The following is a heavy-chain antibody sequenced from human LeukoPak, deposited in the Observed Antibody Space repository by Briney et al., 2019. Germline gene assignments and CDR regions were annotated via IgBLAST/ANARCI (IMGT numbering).Heavy chain of an antibody. CDR1: GFMFSTYW. Sequence: PGGSLRLSCAASGFMFSTYWMSWVRQAPGKGLEWVANIKQDGSEKYYVDSVKGRFTISRDNAKNSLYLQMNSLRAEDTAVYYCARERKISTYYMVVWRKGTTVTVSS. CDR2: IKQDGSEK. J-gene: IGHJ6*03. V-gene: IGHV3-7*01. CDR3: ARERKISTYYMVV. D-gene: IGHD2/OR15-2a*01.